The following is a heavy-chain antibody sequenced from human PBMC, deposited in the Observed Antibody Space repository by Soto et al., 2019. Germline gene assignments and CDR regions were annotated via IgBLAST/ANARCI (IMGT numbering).Heavy chain of an antibody. CDR3: ARVSRYYYGMDV. CDR2: IIPIFGTA. V-gene: IGHV1-69*05. J-gene: IGHJ6*02. CDR1: GGTFSSYA. Sequence: SVKVSCKASGGTFSSYAISWVRQAPGQGLEWMGGIIPIFGTANYAQKFQGRVTMTRNTSKSTAYMELSSLRSEDTAVYYCARVSRYYYGMDVWGQGTTVTVSS.